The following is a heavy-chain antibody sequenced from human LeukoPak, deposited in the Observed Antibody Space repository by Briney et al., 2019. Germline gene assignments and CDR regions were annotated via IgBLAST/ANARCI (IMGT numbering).Heavy chain of an antibody. CDR3: ARDLGYCSGGSCYAFDY. CDR2: INPNSGGT. CDR1: GYTFTGYY. Sequence: ASVKVSCKASGYTFTGYYMHWVRQAPGQGLEWMGWINPNSGGTNYAQKFQGRVTMTRDMSTSTVYMELSSLRSEDTAVYYCARDLGYCSGGSCYAFDYWGQGTLVTVSS. D-gene: IGHD2-15*01. J-gene: IGHJ4*02. V-gene: IGHV1-2*02.